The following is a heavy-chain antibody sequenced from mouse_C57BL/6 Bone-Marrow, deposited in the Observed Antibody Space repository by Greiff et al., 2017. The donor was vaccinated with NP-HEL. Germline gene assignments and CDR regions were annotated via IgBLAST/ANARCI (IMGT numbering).Heavy chain of an antibody. V-gene: IGHV1-39*01. CDR2: INPNYGTT. J-gene: IGHJ4*01. CDR1: GYSFTDYN. D-gene: IGHD1-1*01. CDR3: ARFPSVVAPYYAMDY. Sequence: LVESGPELVKPGASVKISCKASGYSFTDYNMNWVKQSNGKSLEWIGVINPNYGTTSYNQQFKGKATLTVDQSSSTAYMQLNSLTSEDSAVYYCARFPSVVAPYYAMDYWGQGTSVTVSS.